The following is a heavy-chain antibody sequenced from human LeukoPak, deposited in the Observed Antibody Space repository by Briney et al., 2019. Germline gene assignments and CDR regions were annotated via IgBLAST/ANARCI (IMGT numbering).Heavy chain of an antibody. J-gene: IGHJ4*02. CDR3: ARLRTGYSSSPFDY. CDR2: IYPGDSDT. Sequence: GESLKISCKGSGYSFTSYWIGWVRQMHGKSLEWMGIIYPGDSDTRYSPSFQGQVTMSADKSISTAYLQWSSLKASDTAMYYCARLRTGYSSSPFDYWGQGTLVTVSS. D-gene: IGHD6-13*01. CDR1: GYSFTSYW. V-gene: IGHV5-51*01.